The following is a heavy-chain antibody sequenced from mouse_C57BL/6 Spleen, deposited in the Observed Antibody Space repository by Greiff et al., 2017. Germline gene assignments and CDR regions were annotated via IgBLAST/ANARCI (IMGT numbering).Heavy chain of an antibody. Sequence: QVQLQQPGAELVRPGSSVKLSCKASGYTFTSYWMHWVKQRPIQGLEWIGNIDPSDSETHYNQKFKDKATLTVDKSSSTAYMQLSSLTSEDSAVYYCARWEVTTQYYFDYWGQGTTRTVSS. V-gene: IGHV1-52*01. CDR2: IDPSDSET. J-gene: IGHJ2*01. D-gene: IGHD2-2*01. CDR1: GYTFTSYW. CDR3: ARWEVTTQYYFDY.